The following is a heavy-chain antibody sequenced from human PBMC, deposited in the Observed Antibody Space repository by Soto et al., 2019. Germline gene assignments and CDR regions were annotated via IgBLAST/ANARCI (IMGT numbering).Heavy chain of an antibody. CDR1: GFTFGNYA. J-gene: IGHJ4*02. Sequence: SLRLSCAASGFTFGNYATSWVRQAPGKGLEWVSVISGGSGSTDYVDSVKGRFTISRDNSKNTLYLQMNSLRLEDTAVYYCAKGPTGWRSPLGYGVQGALVTVSS. V-gene: IGHV3-23*01. D-gene: IGHD6-19*01. CDR3: AKGPTGWRSPLGY. CDR2: ISGGSGST.